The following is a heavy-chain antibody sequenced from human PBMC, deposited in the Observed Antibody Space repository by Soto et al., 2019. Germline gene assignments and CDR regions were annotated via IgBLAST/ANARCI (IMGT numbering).Heavy chain of an antibody. CDR1: GFSLSTSGVG. CDR3: AHRQGWNYDRAYNWFDP. V-gene: IGHV2-5*01. Sequence: QITLKESGPTLVKPTQTLTLTCTFSGFSLSTSGVGVGWIRQPPGKALEWLALIYWNDDKRYSPSLKSRLTITKDSSKNQVVLTMTNMDPVDTATYYCAHRQGWNYDRAYNWFDPWGQGTLVTVSS. J-gene: IGHJ5*02. CDR2: IYWNDDK. D-gene: IGHD1-7*01.